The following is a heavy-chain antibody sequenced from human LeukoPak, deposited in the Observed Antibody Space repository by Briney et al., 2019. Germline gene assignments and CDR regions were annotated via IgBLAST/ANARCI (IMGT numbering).Heavy chain of an antibody. Sequence: SETLSLTCAVSGGSITTTNWWGWARQPPGTGLEWIGEVHLNGATNYNPSLESRFTMSIDKSNNHLSLEVTSVTAADTAMYYCTRESGAFSPFGFWGQGTLVTVSS. CDR2: VHLNGAT. V-gene: IGHV4-4*02. D-gene: IGHD1-26*01. CDR3: TRESGAFSPFGF. J-gene: IGHJ4*02. CDR1: GGSITTTNW.